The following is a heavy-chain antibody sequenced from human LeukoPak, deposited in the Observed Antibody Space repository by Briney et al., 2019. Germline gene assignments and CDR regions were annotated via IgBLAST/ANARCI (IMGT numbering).Heavy chain of an antibody. D-gene: IGHD4-17*01. CDR2: ISGSGGST. CDR1: GFTFSSYA. Sequence: GGSLRLSCAASGFTFSSYAMSWVRQAPGKRLEWVSAISGSGGSTYYADSVKGRFTISRDNSKNTLYLQMNSLRAEDTAVYYCAKDGDSTNNYYYYYGMDVWGKGTTVTVSS. J-gene: IGHJ6*04. V-gene: IGHV3-23*01. CDR3: AKDGDSTNNYYYYYGMDV.